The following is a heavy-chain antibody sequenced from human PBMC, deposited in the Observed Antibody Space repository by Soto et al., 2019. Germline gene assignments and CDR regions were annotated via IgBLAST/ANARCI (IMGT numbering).Heavy chain of an antibody. D-gene: IGHD3-22*01. CDR2: ISAYNGNT. CDR1: GYSFTGYY. V-gene: IGHV1-18*04. Sequence: VSCKASGYSFTGYYLHWVRQAPGQGLEWMGWISAYNGNTNYAQKLQGRVTMTTDTSTSTAYMELRSLRSDDTAVYYCARDYWTYYYDSSGYYPDPWGQGTLVTVSS. CDR3: ARDYWTYYYDSSGYYPDP. J-gene: IGHJ5*02.